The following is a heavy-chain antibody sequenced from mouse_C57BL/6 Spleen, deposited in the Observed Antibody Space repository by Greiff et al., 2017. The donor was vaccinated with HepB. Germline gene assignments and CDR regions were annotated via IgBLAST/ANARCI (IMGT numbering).Heavy chain of an antibody. CDR3: ARDEDYYGSSPFSYWYFDV. V-gene: IGHV3-6*01. Sequence: DVKLQESGPGLVKPSQSLSLTCSVTGYSITSGYYWNWIRQFPGNKLEWMGYISYDGSNNYNPSLKNRISITRDTSKNQFFLKLNSVTTEDTATYYCARDEDYYGSSPFSYWYFDVWGSGTTVTVSS. CDR2: ISYDGSN. CDR1: GYSITSGYY. D-gene: IGHD1-1*01. J-gene: IGHJ1*01.